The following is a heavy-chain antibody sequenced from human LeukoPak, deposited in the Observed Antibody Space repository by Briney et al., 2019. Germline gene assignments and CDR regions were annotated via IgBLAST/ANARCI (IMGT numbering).Heavy chain of an antibody. CDR1: GGSISSGSYY. CDR2: IYTSGST. V-gene: IGHV4-61*02. Sequence: SQTLSLTCTVSGGSISSGSYYWSWIRQPAGKGLEWIGRIYTSGSTNYNPSLKSRVTISVDTSKNQFSLKLSSVTAADTAVYYCASPYHYNDYWGQGTLVTVSS. D-gene: IGHD3-10*01. CDR3: ASPYHYNDY. J-gene: IGHJ4*02.